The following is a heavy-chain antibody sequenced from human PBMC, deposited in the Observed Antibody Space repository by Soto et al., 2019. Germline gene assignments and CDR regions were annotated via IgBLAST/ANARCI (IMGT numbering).Heavy chain of an antibody. D-gene: IGHD5-12*01. CDR1: GLSFGDYA. J-gene: IGHJ4*02. CDR3: NRVARDGYGPPFDY. V-gene: IGHV3-49*05. Sequence: EVQLVESGGGLVKPGRSLRLSCVGSGLSFGDYAMTWFRQAPRKGLEWVGFITSKRYGGTAEYAASVKGRFTISRDDSTSIAYLQMTCLKTEDTAVYYCNRVARDGYGPPFDYGGQGTLVTVSS. CDR2: ITSKRYGGTA.